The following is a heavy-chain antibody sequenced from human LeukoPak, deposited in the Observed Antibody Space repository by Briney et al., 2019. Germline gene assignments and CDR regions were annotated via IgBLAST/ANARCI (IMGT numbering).Heavy chain of an antibody. CDR2: IYYSGST. CDR1: GGSISSSSYY. J-gene: IGHJ5*02. CDR3: ARGYSSSWYPNWFDP. Sequence: PSETLSLTCTVSGGSISSSSYYWGWIRQPPGKGLEWIGSIYYSGSTYYNPSLKSRVTISVDTSKNQFSLKLSSVTAADTAVYYCARGYSSSWYPNWFDPWGQGTLVTVSS. V-gene: IGHV4-39*07. D-gene: IGHD6-13*01.